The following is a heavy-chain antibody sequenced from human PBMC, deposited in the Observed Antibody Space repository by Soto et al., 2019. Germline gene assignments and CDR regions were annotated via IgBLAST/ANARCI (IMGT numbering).Heavy chain of an antibody. V-gene: IGHV3-64D*06. Sequence: GGSLRLSCSASGFAFSSYAMHWVRQAPGKGLEYVSSINTNGGTPYYADSVKGRFTISRDNSKNTLYLQMSSLRSEDTAVYYCVRGIVVVVATSDYWGQGTLVTVSS. CDR3: VRGIVVVVATSDY. CDR1: GFAFSSYA. D-gene: IGHD2-21*01. J-gene: IGHJ4*02. CDR2: INTNGGTP.